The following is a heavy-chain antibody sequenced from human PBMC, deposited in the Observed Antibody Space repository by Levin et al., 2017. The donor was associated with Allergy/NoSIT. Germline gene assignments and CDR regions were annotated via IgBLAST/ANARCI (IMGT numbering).Heavy chain of an antibody. J-gene: IGHJ3*01. V-gene: IGHV4-39*01. D-gene: IGHD6-19*01. CDR1: GGSISSTTYYY. Sequence: PSETLSLTCTVSGGSISSTTYYYWGWIRQPPGKGLEWIGSIYNSGSTFYNPSLKRRVTMSVDTSRSQFSLKLSSVTAADTAVYYCARQEPPGIAMAGKDDAFDVWGQGTRVTVSS. CDR3: ARQEPPGIAMAGKDDAFDV. CDR2: IYNSGST.